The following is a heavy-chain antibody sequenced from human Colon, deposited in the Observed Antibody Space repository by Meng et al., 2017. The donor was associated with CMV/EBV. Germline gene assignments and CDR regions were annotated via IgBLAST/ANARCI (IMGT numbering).Heavy chain of an antibody. CDR3: AGLYGTYFSSWFDP. V-gene: IGHV4-59*01. CDR2: TFHTGST. J-gene: IGHJ5*02. Sequence: SETLSLTCAVSGGAITDYYWNWVRQTPGKGLEWIGYTFHTGSTNYTPSLRGRVSMSVDTSTNQVSLKFNSVTVADTSVYYCAGLYGTYFSSWFDPWGQGTLVTVSS. CDR1: GGAITDYY. D-gene: IGHD1-1*01.